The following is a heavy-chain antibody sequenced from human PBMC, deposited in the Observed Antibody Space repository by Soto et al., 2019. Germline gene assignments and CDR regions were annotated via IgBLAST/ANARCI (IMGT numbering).Heavy chain of an antibody. V-gene: IGHV4-39*01. CDR2: IYYSGST. CDR1: GGSISSSSYY. Sequence: QLQLQESGPGLVKPSETLSLTCTVSGGSISSSSYYWGWIRQPPGKGLEWIGSIYYSGSTYYNPSTRGRVTISVDTSKNQFSLKLSSVTAADTAVYYCARRSPDPKWLLFPRGGWFDPWGQGTLVTVSS. J-gene: IGHJ5*02. CDR3: ARRSPDPKWLLFPRGGWFDP. D-gene: IGHD3-3*01.